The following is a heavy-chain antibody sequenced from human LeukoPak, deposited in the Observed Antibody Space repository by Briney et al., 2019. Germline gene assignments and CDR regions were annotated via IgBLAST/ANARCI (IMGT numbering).Heavy chain of an antibody. CDR1: GYTSTGYY. V-gene: IGHV1-2*02. CDR3: ASAVEWLLYYFDY. CDR2: INPNSGGK. D-gene: IGHD3-3*01. J-gene: IGHJ4*02. Sequence: GASVKVSCKASGYTSTGYYMHWVRQAPGQGLEWMGWINPNSGGKNNAKKFKGRVTMTRDTSISTAYMELSRLRSDDTAVYYCASAVEWLLYYFDYWGQGTLVTVSS.